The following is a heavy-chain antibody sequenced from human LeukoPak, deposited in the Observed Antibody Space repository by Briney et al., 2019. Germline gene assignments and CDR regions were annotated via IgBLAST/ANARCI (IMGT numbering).Heavy chain of an antibody. CDR2: ISAYNGNT. J-gene: IGHJ5*02. CDR3: ARDVLAALNWFDP. V-gene: IGHV1-18*01. D-gene: IGHD6-13*01. CDR1: GYTLTSYG. Sequence: ASVKVSCKASGYTLTSYGIGWVRQAPGQGLEWMGWISAYNGNTNYAQKLQGRVTMTTDTSTSTAYMELRSLRSDDTAVYYCARDVLAALNWFDPWGQGTLVTVSS.